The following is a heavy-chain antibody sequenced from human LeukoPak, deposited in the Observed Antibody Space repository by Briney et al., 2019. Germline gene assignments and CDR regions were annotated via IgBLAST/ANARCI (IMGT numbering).Heavy chain of an antibody. D-gene: IGHD2-2*01. CDR2: ISGSGGST. J-gene: IGHJ4*02. Sequence: GGSLRLTCAASGFTFSSYAMSWARQAPGKGLEWVSAISGSGGSTYYADSVKGRFTISRDNSKNTLYLQMNSLRAEDTAVYYCAKDQDVVVPAAIGTLFDYWGLGTLVTVSS. CDR1: GFTFSSYA. CDR3: AKDQDVVVPAAIGTLFDY. V-gene: IGHV3-23*01.